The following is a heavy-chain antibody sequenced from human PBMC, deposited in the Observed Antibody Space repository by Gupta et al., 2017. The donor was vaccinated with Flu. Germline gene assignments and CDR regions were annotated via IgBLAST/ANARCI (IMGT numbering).Heavy chain of an antibody. J-gene: IGHJ4*02. D-gene: IGHD3-22*01. CDR1: TYA. CDR3: AKEKWLSVWDSFDN. V-gene: IGHV3-23*01. Sequence: TYAMSWVRHAPGKGLEWVSGIGGSGSSTYYADSVKGRFTISRDNSKNTLYLQMNSLRAEDTAMYYCAKEKWLSVWDSFDNWGQGTQVTVSS. CDR2: IGGSGSST.